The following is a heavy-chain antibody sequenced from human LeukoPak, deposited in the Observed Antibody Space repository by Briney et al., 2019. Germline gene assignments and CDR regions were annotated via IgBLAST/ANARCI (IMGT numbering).Heavy chain of an antibody. J-gene: IGHJ4*02. V-gene: IGHV3-23*01. CDR3: ARGTPDY. D-gene: IGHD1-1*01. Sequence: GGSLRLSCAASGFTFGSYAMNWVRQAPGKGLEWVAVISDRGGTTYYADSVKGRFTISRDNSKNTLYLQMNSLRAEDTAVYYCARGTPDYWGQGTLVTVSS. CDR1: GFTFGSYA. CDR2: ISDRGGTT.